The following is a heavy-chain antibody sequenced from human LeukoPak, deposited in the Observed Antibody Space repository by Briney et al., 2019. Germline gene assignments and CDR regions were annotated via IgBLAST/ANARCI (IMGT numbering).Heavy chain of an antibody. CDR3: ARSSIVVEVAATRGSRNYFDY. CDR1: GGSFSGYY. D-gene: IGHD2-15*01. CDR2: INHSGST. V-gene: IGHV4-34*01. Sequence: SETLSLTCAVYGGSFSGYYWSWIRQPPGKGLEWIGEINHSGSTNYNPSLKSRVTISVDTSKNQFSLKLSSVTAADTAVYYCARSSIVVEVAATRGSRNYFDYWGQGTLVTVSS. J-gene: IGHJ4*02.